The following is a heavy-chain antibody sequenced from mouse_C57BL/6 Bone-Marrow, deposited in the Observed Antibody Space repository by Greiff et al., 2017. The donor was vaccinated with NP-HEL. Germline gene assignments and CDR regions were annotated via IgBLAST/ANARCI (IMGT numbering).Heavy chain of an antibody. D-gene: IGHD1-1*01. CDR1: GYAFSSSW. CDR2: IYPGDGDT. CDR3: ARGVVADY. J-gene: IGHJ2*01. Sequence: QVQLKQSGPELVKPGASVKISCKASGYAFSSSWMNWVKQRPGKGLEWIGRIYPGDGDTNYNGKFKGKATLTADKSSSTAYMQLSSLTSDDSAVYFCARGVVADYWGQGTTLTVSS. V-gene: IGHV1-82*01.